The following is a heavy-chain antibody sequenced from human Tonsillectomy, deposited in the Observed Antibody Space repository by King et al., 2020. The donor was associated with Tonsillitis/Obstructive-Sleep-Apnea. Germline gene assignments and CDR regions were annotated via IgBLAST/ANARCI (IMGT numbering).Heavy chain of an antibody. CDR2: ISGSSTYI. J-gene: IGHJ3*02. Sequence: VQLAESGGGLVKPGGSLRLSCAASGFTFSHYSMNWVRQAPGKGLEWVGSISGSSTYIYYGDSVEGRFIISRDNAKNSLYLQMNSLRVEDTAVFYCARDLSLLDDAFDTWGQGTMVTVSS. CDR1: GFTFSHYS. D-gene: IGHD1-1*01. CDR3: ARDLSLLDDAFDT. V-gene: IGHV3-21*06.